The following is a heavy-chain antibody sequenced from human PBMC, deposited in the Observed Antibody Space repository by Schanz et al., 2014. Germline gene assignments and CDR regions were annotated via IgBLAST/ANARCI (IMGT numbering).Heavy chain of an antibody. D-gene: IGHD5-18*01. CDR2: INVGNGNM. CDR1: RYTFNTYG. V-gene: IGHV1-18*01. J-gene: IGHJ3*02. CDR3: TRGGYSYALSAFDI. Sequence: QGQLVQSGPEVKEPGASVKVSCEASRYTFNTYGLNWVRQAPGQGLEWMGWINVGNGNMKYSQKFQGRVTITRDTSASTAYMELRSLRSDDTALYYCTRGGYSYALSAFDIWGQGTMVTVSS.